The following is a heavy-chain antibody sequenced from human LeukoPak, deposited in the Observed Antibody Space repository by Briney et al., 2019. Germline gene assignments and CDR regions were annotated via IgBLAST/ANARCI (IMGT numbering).Heavy chain of an antibody. CDR1: GFTVSSNY. Sequence: PGGSLRLSCAASGFTVSSNYMSWVRQAPGKGLEWVSVIYSGGSTYYADSVKGRFTISRDNSKNTLYLQMNSLRAEDMAVYYCAGGRAGATGYFDYWGQGTLVTVSS. CDR2: IYSGGST. CDR3: AGGRAGATGYFDY. J-gene: IGHJ4*02. V-gene: IGHV3-53*01. D-gene: IGHD1-14*01.